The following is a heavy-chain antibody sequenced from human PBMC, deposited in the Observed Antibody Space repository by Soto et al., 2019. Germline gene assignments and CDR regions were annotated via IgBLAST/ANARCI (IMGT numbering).Heavy chain of an antibody. CDR3: ARDLPVYYDFWSGYLKGAYYYYGMDV. CDR2: ISYDGSNK. D-gene: IGHD3-3*01. J-gene: IGHJ6*02. Sequence: GGSLRLSCAASGFTFSSYAMHWVRQAPGKGLEWVAVISYDGSNKYYADSVKGRFTISRDNSKNTLYLQMNSLRAEDTAVYYCARDLPVYYDFWSGYLKGAYYYYGMDVWGQGTTVTVS. CDR1: GFTFSSYA. V-gene: IGHV3-30-3*01.